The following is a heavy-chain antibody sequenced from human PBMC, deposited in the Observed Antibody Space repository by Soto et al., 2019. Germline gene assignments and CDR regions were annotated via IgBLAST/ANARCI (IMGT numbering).Heavy chain of an antibody. J-gene: IGHJ4*02. Sequence: QVQLVESGGGVVQPGRSLRLSCAASGFPFTTYGMHWVREGPGKGLEWVAVISYDGSNTYYADSVNGRFTISRDNSKNPLYLQMNSLRPEDTALYYCVGGQYYFDYRGQGTLVTVSS. V-gene: IGHV3-30*03. CDR2: ISYDGSNT. CDR1: GFPFTTYG. CDR3: VGGQYYFDY. D-gene: IGHD3-10*01.